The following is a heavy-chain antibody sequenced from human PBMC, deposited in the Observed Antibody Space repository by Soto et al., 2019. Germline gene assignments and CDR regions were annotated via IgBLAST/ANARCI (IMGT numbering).Heavy chain of an antibody. CDR1: GGTFSSYT. D-gene: IGHD2-15*01. V-gene: IGHV1-69*10. CDR2: IIPILGIA. Sequence: ASVKVSCKASGGTFSSYTISWVRQAPGQGLEWMGGIIPILGIANYAQKFQGGVTITADKSTSTAYMELSSLRSEDTAVYYCARGYCSGGSCYSFDYWGQGTLVTVSS. J-gene: IGHJ4*02. CDR3: ARGYCSGGSCYSFDY.